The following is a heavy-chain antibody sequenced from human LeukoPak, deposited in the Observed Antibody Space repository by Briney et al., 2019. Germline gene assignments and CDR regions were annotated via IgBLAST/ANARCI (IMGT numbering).Heavy chain of an antibody. D-gene: IGHD6-13*01. CDR2: TSYDGSNK. V-gene: IGHV3-30-3*01. J-gene: IGHJ3*02. CDR1: GFTFSSYG. Sequence: PGRSLRLSCAASGFTFSSYGMHWVRQAPGKGLEWVAVTSYDGSNKDYADSVKGRFTISRDNSKNTLYLQMDSLRSEDTAVYYCTRVRTAAAVTEAFDIWGQGTMVTVSS. CDR3: TRVRTAAAVTEAFDI.